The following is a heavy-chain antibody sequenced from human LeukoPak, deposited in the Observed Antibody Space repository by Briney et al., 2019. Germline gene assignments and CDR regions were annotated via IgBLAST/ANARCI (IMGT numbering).Heavy chain of an antibody. CDR3: AITTYYYDSSGYYQPPYFDY. V-gene: IGHV5-51*01. D-gene: IGHD3-22*01. Sequence: GESLKISCKGSGYSFTSYWIGWVRQMPGKGLEWMGIIYPGESDTRYSPSFQGQVTISADKSISTAYLQWSRLKDSDTAMYYCAITTYYYDSSGYYQPPYFDYWGQGTLVTVSS. J-gene: IGHJ4*02. CDR1: GYSFTSYW. CDR2: IYPGESDT.